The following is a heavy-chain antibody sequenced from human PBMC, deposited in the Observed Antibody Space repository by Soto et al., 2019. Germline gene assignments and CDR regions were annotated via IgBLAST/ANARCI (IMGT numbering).Heavy chain of an antibody. CDR1: GYTFSNYG. V-gene: IGHV1-18*01. Sequence: QVQLVQSGGEVKRPGASVKVSCKTSGYTFSNYGITWVRQAPGQPLEWLGWISLYSDGTNYAQKLQGRVSMTTDTSTTTAYRELRSLRSDGTAVYYRARVVPGAEAWFGPWGQGTLVTVAS. CDR3: ARVVPGAEAWFGP. CDR2: ISLYSDGT. D-gene: IGHD1-26*01. J-gene: IGHJ5*02.